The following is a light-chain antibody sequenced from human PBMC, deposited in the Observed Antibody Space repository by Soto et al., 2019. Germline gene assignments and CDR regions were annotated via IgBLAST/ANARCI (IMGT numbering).Light chain of an antibody. V-gene: IGKV1-6*01. CDR1: QDISDD. CDR3: LQNHNYPRT. CDR2: GAS. J-gene: IGKJ1*01. Sequence: AIQMTQSPSSLSESVGDRVTITCRASQDISDDVGWYQQTPGKAPKLLISGASRLQSGVPSRFSGSGSGAAFTLTITSLRPEDSATYYCLQNHNYPRTFGQGTKVDIK.